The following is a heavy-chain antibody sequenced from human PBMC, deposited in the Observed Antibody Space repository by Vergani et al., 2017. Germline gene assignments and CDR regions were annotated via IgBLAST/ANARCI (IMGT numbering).Heavy chain of an antibody. D-gene: IGHD1-1*01. V-gene: IGHV3-9*01. CDR1: GFTFDDYA. CDR3: AKFPRNITTPDRGDF. Sequence: EVQLVESGGGLVQPGRSLRLSCAASGFTFDDYAMHWVRQAPGKGLEWVSGISWNSGSIGYADSVKGRFTISRDNSKNTLFLQMHSLRVEDTALYYCAKFPRNITTPDRGDFWGQGSLVTVSS. CDR2: ISWNSGSI. J-gene: IGHJ4*02.